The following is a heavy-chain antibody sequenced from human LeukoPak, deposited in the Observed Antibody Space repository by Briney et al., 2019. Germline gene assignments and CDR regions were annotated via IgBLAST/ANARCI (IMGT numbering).Heavy chain of an antibody. J-gene: IGHJ6*02. D-gene: IGHD2-21*02. CDR1: GFTFSSYW. V-gene: IGHV3-7*01. Sequence: GGSLRLSCAASGFTFSSYWMSWVRQAPGKGLEWVANIKQDGSEKYYVDSVKGRFTISRDNAKNSLYLQMNSLRAEDTAVYYCARDVVVTAGYYYYYYGMDVWGQGTTVTVSS. CDR2: IKQDGSEK. CDR3: ARDVVVTAGYYYYYYGMDV.